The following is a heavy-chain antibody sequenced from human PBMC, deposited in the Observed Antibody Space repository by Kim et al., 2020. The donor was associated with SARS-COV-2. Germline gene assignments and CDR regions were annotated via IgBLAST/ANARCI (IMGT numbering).Heavy chain of an antibody. V-gene: IGHV4-39*01. CDR1: GGSISSSSYY. Sequence: SETLSLTCTVSGGSISSSSYYWGWIRQPPGKGLEWIGSIYYSGSTYYNPSLKSRVTISVDTSKNQFSLKLSSVTAADTAVYYCARHATMIVGGGDWFDPWGQGTLVTVSS. CDR2: IYYSGST. CDR3: ARHATMIVGGGDWFDP. D-gene: IGHD3-22*01. J-gene: IGHJ5*02.